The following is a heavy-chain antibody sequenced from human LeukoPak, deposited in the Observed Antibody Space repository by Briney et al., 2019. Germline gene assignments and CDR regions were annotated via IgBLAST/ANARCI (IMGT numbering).Heavy chain of an antibody. J-gene: IGHJ4*02. V-gene: IGHV4-59*08. D-gene: IGHD1/OR15-1a*01. Sequence: SETLSLTCTVAGVSISDFHWSWLRQSPAKGLEWIGWITNSGDANYNPSLESRLAMSAETTKRQLSLRVTSVTDADTAVYYCARHVEHAAYFHHWGQGILVTVSS. CDR2: ITNSGDA. CDR3: ARHVEHAAYFHH. CDR1: GVSISDFH.